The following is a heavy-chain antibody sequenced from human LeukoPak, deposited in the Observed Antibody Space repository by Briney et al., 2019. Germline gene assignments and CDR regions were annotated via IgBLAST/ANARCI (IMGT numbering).Heavy chain of an antibody. D-gene: IGHD3-10*01. V-gene: IGHV3-23*01. CDR3: AKTRGSGPFDY. Sequence: GGSLRLSCAASGFALSSYGMSWVRQAPGKGLEWVSAISGSGGSTYYADSVKGRFTISRDNSKNTLYLQMNNLRAEDTAVYYCAKTRGSGPFDYWGQGTLVTVSS. CDR2: ISGSGGST. CDR1: GFALSSYG. J-gene: IGHJ4*02.